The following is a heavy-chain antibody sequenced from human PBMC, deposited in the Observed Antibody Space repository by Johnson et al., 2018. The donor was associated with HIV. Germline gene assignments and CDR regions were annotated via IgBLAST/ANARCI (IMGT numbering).Heavy chain of an antibody. V-gene: IGHV3-30-3*01. CDR1: GFTFSSYA. CDR3: ASWGVGSSWNHDAFDI. Sequence: QVLLVESGGGVVQPGRSLRLSCAASGFTFSSYAMHWVRQAPGKGLEWVAVISYDGSNKYYADSVKGRFTISRDNSKNTLYLQMNSLRDEDTAVYYCASWGVGSSWNHDAFDIWGQGTMVNVSS. D-gene: IGHD6-13*01. CDR2: ISYDGSNK. J-gene: IGHJ3*02.